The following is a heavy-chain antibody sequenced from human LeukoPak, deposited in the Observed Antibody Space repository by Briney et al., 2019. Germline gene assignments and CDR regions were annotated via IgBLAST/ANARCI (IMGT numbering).Heavy chain of an antibody. CDR1: GGSISSYY. V-gene: IGHV4-4*07. Sequence: SETLSLTCTVSGGSISSYYWSWIRQPAGKGLEWIGRIYTSGSTNYNPSLKSRVTMSVDTSKNQFSLKLSSVTAAGTAVYYCAREGSSSWYSGYFDYWGQGTLVTVSS. J-gene: IGHJ4*02. D-gene: IGHD6-13*01. CDR2: IYTSGST. CDR3: AREGSSSWYSGYFDY.